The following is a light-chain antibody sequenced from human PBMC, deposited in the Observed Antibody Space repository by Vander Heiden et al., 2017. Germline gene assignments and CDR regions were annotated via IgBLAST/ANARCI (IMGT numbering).Light chain of an antibody. CDR1: QSLLYSSNNRNY. J-gene: IGKJ4*01. Sequence: IVMTKSPDSLAVSLGERATINCKSSQSLLYSSNNRNYLAWYQQKPGQPPTLLIYWASARESGVPDRFSGSGSGTDFTLTISSLQAEDVAVYYCQQYFSTPLTFGGGTKVEIK. V-gene: IGKV4-1*01. CDR2: WAS. CDR3: QQYFSTPLT.